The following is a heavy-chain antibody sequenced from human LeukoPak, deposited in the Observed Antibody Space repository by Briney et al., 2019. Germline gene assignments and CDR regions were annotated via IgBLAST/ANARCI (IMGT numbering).Heavy chain of an antibody. V-gene: IGHV1-18*01. D-gene: IGHD2-2*01. Sequence: ASVKVSCKASGYTFTSYGISWVRQAPGQGLEWMGWISAYNGNTNYAQELQGRVTMTTDTSTSTAYMELRSLRSDDTAVYYCARAYCSSTSCYRWFDPWGQGTLVTVSS. J-gene: IGHJ5*02. CDR2: ISAYNGNT. CDR1: GYTFTSYG. CDR3: ARAYCSSTSCYRWFDP.